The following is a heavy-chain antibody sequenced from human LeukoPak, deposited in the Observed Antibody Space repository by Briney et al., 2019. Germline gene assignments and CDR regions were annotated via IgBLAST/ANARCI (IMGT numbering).Heavy chain of an antibody. CDR2: IIPIFGTA. V-gene: IGHV1-69*06. Sequence: GASVKVSCKASGGTFSSYAISWVRQAPGQGLEWMGGIIPIFGTANYAQKFQGRVTITADKSTSTAYMELSSLRSEDTAVYYCARAPLPPRVSLEFYYYYGMDVWGKGTMVTVSS. CDR3: ARAPLPPRVSLEFYYYYGMDV. D-gene: IGHD3-16*02. CDR1: GGTFSSYA. J-gene: IGHJ6*04.